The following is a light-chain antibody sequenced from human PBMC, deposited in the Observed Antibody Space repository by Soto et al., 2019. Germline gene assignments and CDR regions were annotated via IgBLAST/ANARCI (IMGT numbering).Light chain of an antibody. V-gene: IGLV2-8*01. CDR3: SSYVVSYSWV. Sequence: QYALTQPPSACGSPGQLVTISCTRISSDVDNYGYVSWFQQDPGKAPKLIIYQVTKRPSGVPDRFSASKSGNTASLTVSGLQAEDEADYYCSSYVVSYSWVFGGGTKLTVL. CDR1: SSDVDNYGY. J-gene: IGLJ3*02. CDR2: QVT.